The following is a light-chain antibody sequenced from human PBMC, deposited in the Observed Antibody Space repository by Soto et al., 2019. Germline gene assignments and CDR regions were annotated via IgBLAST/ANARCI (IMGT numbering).Light chain of an antibody. CDR1: QRLLDSNGYNY. CDR3: MQALQAPYT. CDR2: LGS. V-gene: IGKV2-28*01. Sequence: DIVMTQSPLSLPVTPGEPASISCRSSQRLLDSNGYNYLDWYLQKPGQSPQLLIYLGSNRASGVPDRFSGSGSGTDFTLKISRVDAEDVGLYYCMQALQAPYTFGQGTKLEIK. J-gene: IGKJ2*01.